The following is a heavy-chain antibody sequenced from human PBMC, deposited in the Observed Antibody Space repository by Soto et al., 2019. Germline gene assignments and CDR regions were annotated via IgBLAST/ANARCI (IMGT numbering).Heavy chain of an antibody. J-gene: IGHJ4*02. CDR2: IKQDGSEK. CDR1: GFTFNNYW. D-gene: IGHD6-13*01. Sequence: PGGSLRLSCAASGFTFNNYWMSWVRQAPGKGLEWVANIKQDGSEKNYVDSVKGRFTISRDNAKNSLYLQMNSLRVEDTAVYYCARGGYYYGSWGQGSLVTVSS. V-gene: IGHV3-7*01. CDR3: ARGGYYYGS.